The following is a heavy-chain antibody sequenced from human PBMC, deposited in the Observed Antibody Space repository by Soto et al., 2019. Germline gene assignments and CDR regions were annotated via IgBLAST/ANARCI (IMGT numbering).Heavy chain of an antibody. V-gene: IGHV3-30-3*01. CDR3: GRCTSTRCQLGSDY. Sequence: QVLLVDSGGGVVQPGRSLRLCCAASGFTFSSYAMNWFRQAPGKGLEWVALISHDGINKYYADSVRGRFTISRDSSTNTLYLHMNSLRAEDTAVYYCGRCTSTRCQLGSDYWGQGTLVTVSS. D-gene: IGHD2-2*01. J-gene: IGHJ4*02. CDR2: ISHDGINK. CDR1: GFTFSSYA.